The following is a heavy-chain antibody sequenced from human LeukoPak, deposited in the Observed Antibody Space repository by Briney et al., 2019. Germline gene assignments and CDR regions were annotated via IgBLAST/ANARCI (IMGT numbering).Heavy chain of an antibody. V-gene: IGHV4-39*01. CDR2: IYYSGST. D-gene: IGHD6-13*01. CDR1: GGSISSSSYY. J-gene: IGHJ4*02. CDR3: ARQETSIAAAGTNFDY. Sequence: SETLSLTCTVSGGSISSSSYYWGWIRQPPGKGLEWMGSIYYSGSTYYNPSLKSRVTISVDTSKNQFSLKLSSVTAADTAVYYCARQETSIAAAGTNFDYWGQGTLVTVSS.